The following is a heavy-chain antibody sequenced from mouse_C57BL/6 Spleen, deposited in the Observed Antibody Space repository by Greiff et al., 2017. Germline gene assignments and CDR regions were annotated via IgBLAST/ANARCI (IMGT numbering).Heavy chain of an antibody. CDR2: IHPNSGST. D-gene: IGHD2-2*01. Sequence: QVQLQQSGAELVKPGASVKLSCKASGYTFTSYWMHWVKQRPGQGLEWIGMIHPNSGSTNYNEKFKSKATLTVDKSSSTAYMQLSSLTSEDSAVYYCAREDMVTGAMDYWGQGTSVTVSS. V-gene: IGHV1-64*01. J-gene: IGHJ4*01. CDR1: GYTFTSYW. CDR3: AREDMVTGAMDY.